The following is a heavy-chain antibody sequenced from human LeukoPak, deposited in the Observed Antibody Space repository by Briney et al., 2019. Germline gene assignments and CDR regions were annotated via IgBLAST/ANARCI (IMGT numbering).Heavy chain of an antibody. CDR2: FSYSGST. Sequence: PSETLSLTCTVSGGSVRSYYWSWIRQPPGKGLEWIGHFSYSGSTNYNPSLKSRVTISIDTSKNQFSLRLSSVTAADTAVYYCASSGLTPDEAFDIWGQGTMVTVSS. J-gene: IGHJ3*02. V-gene: IGHV4-59*02. D-gene: IGHD3-10*01. CDR3: ASSGLTPDEAFDI. CDR1: GGSVRSYY.